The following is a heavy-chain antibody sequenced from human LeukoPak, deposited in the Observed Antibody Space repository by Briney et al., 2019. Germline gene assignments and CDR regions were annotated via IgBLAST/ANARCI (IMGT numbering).Heavy chain of an antibody. CDR3: ARFYYDSSGYYCLDY. CDR1: GFTFSSYS. J-gene: IGHJ4*02. V-gene: IGHV3-21*01. Sequence: GGSLRLSCAASGFTFSSYSMNWVRQAPGKGLEWVSSISSSSSYMYYADSVKGRFTISRDNAKNSLYLQMNSLRAEDTAVYYCARFYYDSSGYYCLDYWGQGTLVTVSS. CDR2: ISSSSSYM. D-gene: IGHD3-22*01.